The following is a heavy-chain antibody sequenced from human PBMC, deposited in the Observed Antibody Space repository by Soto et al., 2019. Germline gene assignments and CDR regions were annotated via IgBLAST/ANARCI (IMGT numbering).Heavy chain of an antibody. J-gene: IGHJ4*02. CDR3: ARGWETVGTTTPFAY. CDR2: IIPMFGTA. Sequence: ASVKVSCKASGGTFSSYAITWVPQAPGQGLVWMGGIIPMFGTANYAQKVRGRVTVTADESTSTAHMELSSLRSEDTAVYYCARGWETVGTTTPFAYWGQGTLVTVSS. V-gene: IGHV1-69*13. D-gene: IGHD1-26*01. CDR1: GGTFSSYA.